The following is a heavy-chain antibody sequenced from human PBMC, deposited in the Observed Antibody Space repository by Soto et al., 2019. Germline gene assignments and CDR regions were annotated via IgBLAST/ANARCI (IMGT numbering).Heavy chain of an antibody. CDR3: ARDGVLLWFGELKMGYYYGMDV. J-gene: IGHJ6*02. CDR1: GFTFSSYW. V-gene: IGHV3-74*01. CDR2: INSDGSST. D-gene: IGHD3-10*01. Sequence: GGSLRLSCAASGFTFSSYWMHWVRQAPGKGLVWVSRINSDGSSTSYADSVKGRFTISRDNAKNTLYLQMNSLRAEDAAVYYCARDGVLLWFGELKMGYYYGMDVWGQGTTVTVSS.